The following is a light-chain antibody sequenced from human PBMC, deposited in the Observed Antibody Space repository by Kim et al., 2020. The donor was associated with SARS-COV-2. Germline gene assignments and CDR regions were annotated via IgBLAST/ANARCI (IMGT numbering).Light chain of an antibody. J-gene: IGLJ3*02. CDR3: QSWDSSTAV. V-gene: IGLV3-1*01. Sequence: SYELTQPPSVSVSPGQTASITCSGEKLGDKYACXYQQKPGQSPVVVIYQDSKRPSGIPERFSGSNSGNTATLTISGTQALDEADYYCQSWDSSTAVFGGG. CDR2: QDS. CDR1: KLGDKY.